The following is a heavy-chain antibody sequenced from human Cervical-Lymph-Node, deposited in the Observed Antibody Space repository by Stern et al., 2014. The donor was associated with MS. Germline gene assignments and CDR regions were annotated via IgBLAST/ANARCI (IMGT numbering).Heavy chain of an antibody. D-gene: IGHD6-13*01. V-gene: IGHV3-33*01. CDR2: IWYDGSNK. J-gene: IGHJ6*02. CDR3: ARSSSPSPYYYYGMDV. CDR1: GFTFSSYG. Sequence: VQLVESGGGVVQPGRSVRLSCAASGFTFSSYGMHWVRQAPGQGLAWVAVIWYDGSNKYYAEPVKGRFTILRDNSKKLLCRQTNSLRAEDTAVYYCARSSSPSPYYYYGMDVWGQGTTVTVSS.